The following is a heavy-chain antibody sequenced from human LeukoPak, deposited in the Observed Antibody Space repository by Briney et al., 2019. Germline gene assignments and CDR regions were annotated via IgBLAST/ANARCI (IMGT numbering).Heavy chain of an antibody. CDR1: GFTFSSYA. Sequence: GGSLRLSCAASGFTFSSYAMHWVRQAPGKGLEWVAVISYDGSNKYYADSVKGRFTISRDNSKNTLYLQMNSLRAEDTAVYYCARSNSSGWYGGFMDYWGQGTLATVSS. V-gene: IGHV3-30-3*01. J-gene: IGHJ4*02. CDR2: ISYDGSNK. CDR3: ARSNSSGWYGGFMDY. D-gene: IGHD6-19*01.